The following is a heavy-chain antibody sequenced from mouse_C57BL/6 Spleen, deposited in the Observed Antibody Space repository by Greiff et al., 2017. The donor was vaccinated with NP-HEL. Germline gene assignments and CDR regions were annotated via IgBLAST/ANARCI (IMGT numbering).Heavy chain of an antibody. J-gene: IGHJ4*01. Sequence: VQLQQPGAELVKPGASVKLSCKASGYTFTSYWMHWVKQRPGQGLEWIGMIHPNSGSTNYNEKFKSKATLTVDKSSSTAYMQLSSLTSEDSAVYYCARGPPYDYYDMDYWGQGTSVTVAS. CDR2: IHPNSGST. V-gene: IGHV1-64*01. CDR3: ARGPPYDYYDMDY. CDR1: GYTFTSYW.